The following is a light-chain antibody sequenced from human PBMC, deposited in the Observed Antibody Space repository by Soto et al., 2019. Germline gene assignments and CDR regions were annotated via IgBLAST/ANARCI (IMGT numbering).Light chain of an antibody. CDR1: QSVSNNY. Sequence: DIVLTQSPGTLSLSPGERATLSCRASQSVSNNYLAWYQQKPGQAPRLLIYGASNRATGIPDRFSGSGSGTDFTLTISRLEPEDFAVYYCQQYGSSGTFGQGTKVDI. CDR3: QQYGSSGT. CDR2: GAS. J-gene: IGKJ1*01. V-gene: IGKV3-20*01.